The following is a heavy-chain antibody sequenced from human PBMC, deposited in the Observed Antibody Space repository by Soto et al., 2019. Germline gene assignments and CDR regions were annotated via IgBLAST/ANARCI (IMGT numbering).Heavy chain of an antibody. CDR3: AGGDDDAWGDL. CDR2: IRAYNGDT. D-gene: IGHD2-21*01. Sequence: QAHLVQSAAEVKKPGAAVKVSCRASGYTFSRYDVSWVRQAPGQGLEWMGWIRAYNGDTKYAQKFQGQVTLTTDTTTSTTYTERRCLRSDDTADKYCAGGDDDAWGDLWAQGNLVTASS. CDR1: GYTFSRYD. J-gene: IGHJ5*02. V-gene: IGHV1-18*01.